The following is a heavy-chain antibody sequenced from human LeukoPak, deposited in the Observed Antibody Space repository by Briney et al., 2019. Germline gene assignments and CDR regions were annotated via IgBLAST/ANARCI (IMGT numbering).Heavy chain of an antibody. V-gene: IGHV1-24*01. D-gene: IGHD1-7*01. CDR3: ATIASYNWNYDVGY. J-gene: IGHJ4*02. CDR2: FDPEDGET. CDR1: GYTLTELS. Sequence: ASVKVSCKVSGYTLTELSMHWVRQAPGKGLEWMGGFDPEDGETIYAQKFQGRVTMTEDTSTDTAYMELSSLRSEDTAVYYCATIASYNWNYDVGYWGQGTLVTVSS.